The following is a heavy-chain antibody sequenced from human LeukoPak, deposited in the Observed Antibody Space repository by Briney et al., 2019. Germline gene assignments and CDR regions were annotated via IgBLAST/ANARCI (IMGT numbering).Heavy chain of an antibody. Sequence: ASETLSLTCTVSGGSISSSSYYWGWIRQPPGKGLEWIGSIYYSGSTYYNPSLRSRVTISVDTSKNQFSLKLSSVTAADTAVYYCARDIYATVTRGYYYYYMDVWGKGTTVTISS. D-gene: IGHD4-17*01. V-gene: IGHV4-39*07. CDR2: IYYSGST. CDR3: ARDIYATVTRGYYYYYMDV. CDR1: GGSISSSSYY. J-gene: IGHJ6*03.